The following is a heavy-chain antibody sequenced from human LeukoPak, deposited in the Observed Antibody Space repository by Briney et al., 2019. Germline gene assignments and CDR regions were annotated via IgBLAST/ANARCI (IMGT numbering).Heavy chain of an antibody. CDR2: ICGGGGNT. Sequence: GGSLRLSCAASEFTFSNYAMNWVRQAPGKGLEWVSGICGGGGNTYYADSVKGRFTISRDNTKNTLYLQMDSLRAEDTALYYCAKGSGINHYHWIDPWGQGTLVTVSS. D-gene: IGHD1-14*01. J-gene: IGHJ5*02. CDR3: AKGSGINHYHWIDP. V-gene: IGHV3-23*01. CDR1: EFTFSNYA.